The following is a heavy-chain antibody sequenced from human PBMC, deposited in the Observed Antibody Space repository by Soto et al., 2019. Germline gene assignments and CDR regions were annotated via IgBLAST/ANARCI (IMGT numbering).Heavy chain of an antibody. J-gene: IGHJ3*02. V-gene: IGHV4-39*01. Sequence: SETLSLTCTVSGGSISSSSYYWGWIRQPPGKGLEWIGSIYYSGSTYYNPSLKSRVTISVDTSKNQFSLKLSSVTAADTAVYYCARHVNPWAQGAFDIWGQGTTVTVSS. CDR1: GGSISSSSYY. D-gene: IGHD7-27*01. CDR3: ARHVNPWAQGAFDI. CDR2: IYYSGST.